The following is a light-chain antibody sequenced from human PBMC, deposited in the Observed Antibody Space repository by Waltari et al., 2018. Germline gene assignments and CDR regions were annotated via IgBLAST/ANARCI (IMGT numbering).Light chain of an antibody. CDR3: QQCNSYLLT. CDR2: EAS. Sequence: DIQMTQSPSPLSASVGDRVTITCRASQRIGSSLAWYQQKPGKAPKVVIYEASSLESGVPSRFSGSGSGTEFTLTISSLQPDDFATYYCQQCNSYLLTFGGGTKVEIK. J-gene: IGKJ4*01. CDR1: QRIGSS. V-gene: IGKV1-5*03.